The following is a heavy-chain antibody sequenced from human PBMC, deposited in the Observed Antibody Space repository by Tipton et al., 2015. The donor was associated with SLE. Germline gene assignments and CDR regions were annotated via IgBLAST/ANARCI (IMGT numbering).Heavy chain of an antibody. D-gene: IGHD6-13*01. V-gene: IGHV4-59*11. CDR1: GGSISSHY. J-gene: IGHJ5*02. CDR3: ARVGSSSWDWFDP. Sequence: TLSLTCTVSGGSISSHYWSWIRQPPGKGLEWIGYIYYSGSTYYNPSLKSRVTISVDTSKNQFSLKLSSVTAADTAVYYCARVGSSSWDWFDPWGQGTLVTVSS. CDR2: IYYSGST.